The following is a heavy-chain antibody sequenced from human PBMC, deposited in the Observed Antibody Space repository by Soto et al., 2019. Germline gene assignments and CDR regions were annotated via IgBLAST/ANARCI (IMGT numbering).Heavy chain of an antibody. CDR1: GYTFFAYY. V-gene: IGHV1-46*01. J-gene: IGHJ5*01. CDR2: INPSGGST. Sequence: QVHLVQSGAEVKKPGASVMVSCKASGYTFFAYYMHWVRQAPGQGLEWMGLINPSGGSTTYAMXFXGXAXXTRAASPTPVYMQITTLPSEGTAVNKCARGASSPSTTGLDSWGQGTLLSVFS. D-gene: IGHD2-2*01. CDR3: ARGASSPSTTGLDS.